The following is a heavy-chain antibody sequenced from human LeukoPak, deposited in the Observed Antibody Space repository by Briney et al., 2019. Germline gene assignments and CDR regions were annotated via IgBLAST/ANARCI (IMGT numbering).Heavy chain of an antibody. CDR3: ARVEQWLVFAFDI. Sequence: PSETLSLTCTVSGGSISSSSYYWGWIRQPPGKGLEWIGSICYSGSTYYNPSLKSRVTISVDTPKNQFSLKLSSVTAADTAVYYCARVEQWLVFAFDIWGQGTMVTVSS. CDR2: ICYSGST. CDR1: GGSISSSSYY. J-gene: IGHJ3*02. D-gene: IGHD6-19*01. V-gene: IGHV4-39*01.